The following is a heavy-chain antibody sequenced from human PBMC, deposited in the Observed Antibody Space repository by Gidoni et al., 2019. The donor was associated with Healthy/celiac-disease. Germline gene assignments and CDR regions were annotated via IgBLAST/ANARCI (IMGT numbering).Heavy chain of an antibody. Sequence: QLQLQESRPGLVKPSETLSLTCTVSGGSISRSSSYWGWIRQPPGKGLEWIGSISYRGLTYYNPYLKRRGTISVDTSKNQFSLKLSSVTAADTAVYYCARLTACGGACHWYFDLWGRGTLVTVSS. CDR3: ARLTACGGACHWYFDL. V-gene: IGHV4-39*01. J-gene: IGHJ2*01. CDR2: ISYRGLT. CDR1: GGSISRSSSY. D-gene: IGHD2-21*02.